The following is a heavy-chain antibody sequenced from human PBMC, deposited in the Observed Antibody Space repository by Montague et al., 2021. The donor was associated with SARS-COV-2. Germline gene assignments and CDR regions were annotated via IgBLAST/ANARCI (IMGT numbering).Heavy chain of an antibody. CDR3: GRVFAPAGTFDF. Sequence: CAISGDSVSTNRTTWDWVRQSPSGDLEWLGRTYFRSKWYNDYAVXVKSRITINPDTSKNQFSLQLKSVTPKDTAIYFCGRVFAPAGTFDFWGQGTLVTVSS. J-gene: IGHJ4*02. CDR2: TYFRSKWYN. V-gene: IGHV6-1*01. CDR1: GDSVSTNRTT. D-gene: IGHD6-13*01.